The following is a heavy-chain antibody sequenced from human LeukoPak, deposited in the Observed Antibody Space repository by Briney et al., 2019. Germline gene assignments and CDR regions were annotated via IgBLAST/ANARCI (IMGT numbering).Heavy chain of an antibody. D-gene: IGHD5-18*01. Sequence: GRSLRLSCAASGFTFDVFAMHWVRQAPGKGLEGGSGISLHSGSIGYADSVKGRSTISRDNGKNSLYLQMNSLRAEDTALYYCAKGYSYGPLLFDYWGQGTLVTVSS. CDR3: AKGYSYGPLLFDY. CDR2: ISLHSGSI. CDR1: GFTFDVFA. V-gene: IGHV3-9*01. J-gene: IGHJ4*02.